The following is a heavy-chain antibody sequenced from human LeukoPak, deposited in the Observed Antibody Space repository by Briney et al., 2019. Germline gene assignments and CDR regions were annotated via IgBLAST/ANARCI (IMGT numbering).Heavy chain of an antibody. CDR1: GYTFTSYD. V-gene: IGHV1-8*01. D-gene: IGHD3-10*01. Sequence: RASVKVSCKASGYTFTSYDINWVRQATGQGLEWMGWMNPNSGNTGYAQKFQGRVTMTRNTSIGTAYMELSSLRSEDTAVYYCARSYYGSGSYYIGYYYYYYGMDVWGQGTTVTVSS. CDR3: ARSYYGSGSYYIGYYYYYYGMDV. CDR2: MNPNSGNT. J-gene: IGHJ6*02.